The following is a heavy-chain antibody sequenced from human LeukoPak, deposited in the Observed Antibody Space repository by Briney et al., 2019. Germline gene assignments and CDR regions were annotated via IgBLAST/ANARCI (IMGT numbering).Heavy chain of an antibody. Sequence: GESLKTSSKGSGYSFTSYWIGWVRQMPGKGLEWMGIIYPGDSDTRYSPSFQGQVTISADKSISTAYLQWSSLKASDTAMYYCARFRAGYCSSTSCRNWFDPWGQGTLVTVSS. CDR1: GYSFTSYW. V-gene: IGHV5-51*01. CDR3: ARFRAGYCSSTSCRNWFDP. D-gene: IGHD2-2*01. CDR2: IYPGDSDT. J-gene: IGHJ5*02.